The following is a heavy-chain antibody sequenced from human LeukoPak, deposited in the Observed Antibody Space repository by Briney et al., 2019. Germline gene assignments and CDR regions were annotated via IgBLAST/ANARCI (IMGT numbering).Heavy chain of an antibody. D-gene: IGHD3-10*01. V-gene: IGHV4-4*07. CDR1: GGSIIDYY. CDR2: ISGSGAT. CDR3: AREILVPGVNLVNWFDS. Sequence: PSETLSLTCTVSGGSIIDYYWNWIRQSAGKGLEYIGRISGSGATSYNPSLQSRITMSVDTSKNQFSLHLTSVTAADTAIYYCAREILVPGVNLVNWFDSWGQGFLVTVSS. J-gene: IGHJ5*01.